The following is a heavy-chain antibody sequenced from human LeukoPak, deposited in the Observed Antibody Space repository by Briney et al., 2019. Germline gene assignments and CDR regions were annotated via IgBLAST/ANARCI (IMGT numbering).Heavy chain of an antibody. D-gene: IGHD1-26*01. J-gene: IGHJ4*02. CDR3: ARGGGSHYVDY. V-gene: IGHV4-59*01. Sequence: SETLSLTCTVSGGSISSYYWSWIRQPPGKGLEWIGYIYYSGSTNYNPSLKSRVAISVDTSKNQFSLKLSSVTAADTAVYYCARGGGSHYVDYWGQGTLVTVSS. CDR2: IYYSGST. CDR1: GGSISSYY.